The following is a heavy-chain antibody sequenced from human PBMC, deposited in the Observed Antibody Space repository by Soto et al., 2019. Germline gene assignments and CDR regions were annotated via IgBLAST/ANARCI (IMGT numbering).Heavy chain of an antibody. CDR1: GYSFTNYG. D-gene: IGHD6-13*01. Sequence: QVQLVQSGTEVKKPGASVKVSCKASGYSFTNYGVSWVRQVPGQGLEWMGWFSKYNGNTNYAQKLQGRVTMTTDTATTTGYMELRNLRSDDTAVYYCAGARGSSLEYGGQGTLVTFSS. V-gene: IGHV1-18*01. J-gene: IGHJ4*02. CDR3: AGARGSSLEY. CDR2: FSKYNGNT.